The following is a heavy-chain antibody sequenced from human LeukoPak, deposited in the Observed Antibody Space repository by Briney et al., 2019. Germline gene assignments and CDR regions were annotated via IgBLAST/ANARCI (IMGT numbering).Heavy chain of an antibody. V-gene: IGHV3-21*01. CDR1: GFTFSSYS. J-gene: IGHJ4*02. D-gene: IGHD5-24*01. CDR3: ARAGRWLQFFDF. CDR2: ISSSSIYI. Sequence: LGGSLRLSCAASGFTFSSYSMNWVRQAPGKGLEWVSSISSSSIYIYYADSLKGRFTISRDNAKNSLYLQMNSLRAEDTAVYYCARAGRWLQFFDFWGQGTLVTVSS.